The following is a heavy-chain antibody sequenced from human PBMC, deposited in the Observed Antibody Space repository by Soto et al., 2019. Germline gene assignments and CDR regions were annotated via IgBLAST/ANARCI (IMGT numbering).Heavy chain of an antibody. D-gene: IGHD3-3*01. CDR2: ISYDGSNK. CDR3: ARVPGDFGVVINYYYGMDV. J-gene: IGHJ6*02. V-gene: IGHV3-30-3*01. CDR1: GFTFSSYA. Sequence: QVQLVESGGGVVQPGRSLRLSCAASGFTFSSYAMHWVRQAPGKGLEWVAVISYDGSNKYYADSVKGRFTISRDNSKNTLYLQMNSLRAEDTAVYYCARVPGDFGVVINYYYGMDVWGQGTTVTVSS.